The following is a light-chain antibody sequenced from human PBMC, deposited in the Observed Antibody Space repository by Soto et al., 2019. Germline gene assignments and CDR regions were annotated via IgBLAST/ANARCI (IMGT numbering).Light chain of an antibody. CDR2: DVN. CDR1: SSDIGAYNY. CDR3: NSFAGGAHVV. J-gene: IGLJ2*01. V-gene: IGLV2-8*01. Sequence: QSALAQPPSASGSPGQSVTISCTGTSSDIGAYNYVSWYQQYPGKAPKLIIYDVNQRPSGVPDRFSGSKSGNTASLTVSGLQAVDEAVYYCNSFAGGAHVVFGGGTKLTVL.